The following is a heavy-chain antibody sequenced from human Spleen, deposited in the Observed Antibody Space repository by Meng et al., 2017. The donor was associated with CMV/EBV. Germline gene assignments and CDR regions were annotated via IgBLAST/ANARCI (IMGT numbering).Heavy chain of an antibody. CDR2: ISAYNGNT. CDR3: ARDPPAAPGHDSFDI. D-gene: IGHD2-2*01. Sequence: ASVKVSCKASGYTFTSYGISWVRQAPGQGLEWMGWISAYNGNTNYAQKLQGRVTMTADTSTSTAYMELRSLTSDDTAVYYCARDPPAAPGHDSFDIWGQGTMVTVSS. V-gene: IGHV1-18*01. J-gene: IGHJ3*02. CDR1: GYTFTSYG.